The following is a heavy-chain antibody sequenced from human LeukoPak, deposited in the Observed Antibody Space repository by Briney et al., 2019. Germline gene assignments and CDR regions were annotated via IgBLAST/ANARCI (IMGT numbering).Heavy chain of an antibody. J-gene: IGHJ4*02. CDR3: ARDGYFWSGYYHSPFDN. CDR2: ISAYNGNT. V-gene: IGHV1-18*01. Sequence: ASVKVSCKASGYTFTSYGISWVRQAPGQGLEWMGWISAYNGNTNYAQKLQGRVTMTTDTSTSTAYMELRSLRSDDTAVYYCARDGYFWSGYYHSPFDNWGQGTLVTVSS. CDR1: GYTFTSYG. D-gene: IGHD3-3*01.